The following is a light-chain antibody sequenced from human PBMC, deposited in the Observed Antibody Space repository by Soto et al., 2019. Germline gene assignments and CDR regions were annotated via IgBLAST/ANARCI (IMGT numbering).Light chain of an antibody. V-gene: IGLV1-40*01. CDR3: QSYDSSLSVSV. CDR1: SSNIGAGYD. CDR2: GNS. J-gene: IGLJ3*02. Sequence: QSVLTQPPSVSGAPGPTVTISCTGSSSNIGAGYDVHWYQQLPGTAPKLLIYGNSNRPSGVPDRFSGSKSGTAASLAITGLQAEDEADYYCQSYDSSLSVSVFGGGTKLTVL.